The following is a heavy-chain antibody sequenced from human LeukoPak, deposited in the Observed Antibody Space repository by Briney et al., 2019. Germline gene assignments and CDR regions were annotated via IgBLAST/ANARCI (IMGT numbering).Heavy chain of an antibody. D-gene: IGHD3-3*01. CDR3: ARAALRFLGWSQMGFDY. CDR1: GGSISSGDYY. V-gene: IGHV4-30-4*08. Sequence: PSETLSLTCTVSGGSISSGDYYWSWIRQPPGKGLEWIGYIYYSGSTYYNPSLKSRVTISVDTSKNQFSLKLSSVTAADTAVYYCARAALRFLGWSQMGFDYWGQGTLVTVSS. CDR2: IYYSGST. J-gene: IGHJ4*02.